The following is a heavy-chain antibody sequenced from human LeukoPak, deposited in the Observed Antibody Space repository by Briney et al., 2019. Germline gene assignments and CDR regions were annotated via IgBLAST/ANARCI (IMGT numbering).Heavy chain of an antibody. Sequence: SETLSLTCAVYGGSFSGYYWSWIRQPPGKGLEWIGEINHSGSTNYDPSLKSRVTISVDTSKNQFSLKLSSVTAADTAVYYCARGNHPQAWPQQNNRYFDLGARATWAIVPS. D-gene: IGHD1/OR15-1a*01. J-gene: IGHJ2*01. V-gene: IGHV4-34*01. CDR3: ARGNHPQAWPQQNNRYFDL. CDR2: INHSGST. CDR1: GGSFSGYY.